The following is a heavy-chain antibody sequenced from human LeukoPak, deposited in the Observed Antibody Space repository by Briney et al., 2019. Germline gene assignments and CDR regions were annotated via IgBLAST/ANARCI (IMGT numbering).Heavy chain of an antibody. J-gene: IGHJ4*02. D-gene: IGHD2-2*01. Sequence: ASVKVSCKASGYTFTSYGISWVRQAPGQGLEWMGWISAYNGNTNYAQKLQGRVTMTTDTSTSTACMELRSLRSDDTAVYYCARTPIVVVPAAIGYFDYWGQGTLVTVSS. CDR3: ARTPIVVVPAAIGYFDY. CDR1: GYTFTSYG. CDR2: ISAYNGNT. V-gene: IGHV1-18*01.